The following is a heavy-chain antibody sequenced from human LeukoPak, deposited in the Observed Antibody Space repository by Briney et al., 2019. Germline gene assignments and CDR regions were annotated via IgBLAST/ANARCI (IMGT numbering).Heavy chain of an antibody. CDR1: GFAFSVSW. J-gene: IGHJ4*02. D-gene: IGHD2/OR15-2a*01. Sequence: GSLSLSCAASGFAFSVSWMHWVRQAPGKGLVWVSVIKSDGGTAYADSVKGRFTISRDNAKNTVYLQMNSLRDEDTAVYYCAKDYFGSLEYWGQGTLVTVSS. CDR3: AKDYFGSLEY. CDR2: IKSDGGT. V-gene: IGHV3-74*03.